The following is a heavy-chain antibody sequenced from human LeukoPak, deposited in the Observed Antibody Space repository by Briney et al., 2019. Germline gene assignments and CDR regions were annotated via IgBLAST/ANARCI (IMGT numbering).Heavy chain of an antibody. J-gene: IGHJ4*02. Sequence: GGSLRLSCAASGFTFSSYSMNWVRQAPGKGLVWVSRINTDGTSTKYADSVKGRFTISRDNARNTVYLQMNSLRAEDTAVYYCARARYSYTGIVDYWGQGTLVTVSS. D-gene: IGHD5-18*01. V-gene: IGHV3-74*01. CDR1: GFTFSSYS. CDR2: INTDGTST. CDR3: ARARYSYTGIVDY.